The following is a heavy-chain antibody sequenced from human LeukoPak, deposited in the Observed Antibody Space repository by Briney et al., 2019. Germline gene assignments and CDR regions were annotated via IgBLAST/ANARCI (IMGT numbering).Heavy chain of an antibody. CDR2: IYPGHVYTSGTT. V-gene: IGHV4-61*02. D-gene: IGHD4-17*01. CDR3: ARTSGYGTDYGEYDRRFDY. CDR1: GGSISSDNYF. J-gene: IGHJ4*02. Sequence: PSETLSLTCTVSGGSISSDNYFWSWIRQPAGKGLEWIGRIYPGHVYTSGTTNYNPSLESRVTISFDTSKNQFSLKLTSVTAADTAVYFCARTSGYGTDYGEYDRRFDYWGQGVLVTVSS.